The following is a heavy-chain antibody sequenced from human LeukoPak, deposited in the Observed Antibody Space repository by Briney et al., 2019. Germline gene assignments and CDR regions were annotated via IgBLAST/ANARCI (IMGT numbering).Heavy chain of an antibody. V-gene: IGHV4-59*01. D-gene: IGHD6-6*01. CDR2: IYYSGST. Sequence: SETLSLTCAVSGGSISCYYWSWIRQPPGKGLEWVGYIYYSGSTNYNPSLKSRVTISVDTSKNQFSLKLSSVTAADTAVYYCARGLYSSSSGGYYFDSWGQGTLVTVSS. J-gene: IGHJ4*02. CDR3: ARGLYSSSSGGYYFDS. CDR1: GGSISCYY.